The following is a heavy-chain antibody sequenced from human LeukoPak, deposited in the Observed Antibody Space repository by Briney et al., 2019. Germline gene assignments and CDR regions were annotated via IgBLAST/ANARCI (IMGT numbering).Heavy chain of an antibody. CDR2: VNPDGNEK. D-gene: IGHD2-2*01. V-gene: IGHV3-7*04. Sequence: GGSLRLSCAASGFIFSSYWLSWVRQAPGKGLEWVAKVNPDGNEKYYVDSVRGRFTISKDNPKNSVYLQMDSLKAEDTAVYYCARGQYQLLWGKGALIIVSS. CDR3: ARGQYQLL. CDR1: GFIFSSYW. J-gene: IGHJ4*02.